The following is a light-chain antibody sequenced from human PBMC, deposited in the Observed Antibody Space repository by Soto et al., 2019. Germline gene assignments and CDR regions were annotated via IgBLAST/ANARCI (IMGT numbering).Light chain of an antibody. Sequence: EIVLTQSPGTLSVSPGERATLSCRASQTIGSNHLAWYQQKPGQAPSLLIYGTSSRATGIPARFSGSGSGTAFTLTIPRLEPEDSAIYHYQYYVSWTFGQGTKVEIK. CDR3: QYYVSWT. J-gene: IGKJ1*01. CDR2: GTS. V-gene: IGKV3-20*01. CDR1: QTIGSNH.